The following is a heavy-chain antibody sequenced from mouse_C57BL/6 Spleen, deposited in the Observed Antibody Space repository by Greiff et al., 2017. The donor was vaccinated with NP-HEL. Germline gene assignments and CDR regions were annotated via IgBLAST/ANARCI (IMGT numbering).Heavy chain of an antibody. J-gene: IGHJ4*01. D-gene: IGHD2-5*01. CDR3: ARSPYSNYGRDAMDY. CDR1: GYTFTSYW. Sequence: QVQLQQPGAELVKPGASVKLSCKASGYTFTSYWMHWVKQRPGQGLEWIGMIHPNSGSTNYNEKFKSKATLTVDKSSSTAYMQLSSLTSEDSAVYYCARSPYSNYGRDAMDYWGQGTSVTVSS. V-gene: IGHV1-64*01. CDR2: IHPNSGST.